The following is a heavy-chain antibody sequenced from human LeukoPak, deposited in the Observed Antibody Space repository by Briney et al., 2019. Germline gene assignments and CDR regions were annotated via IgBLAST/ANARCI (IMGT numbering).Heavy chain of an antibody. J-gene: IGHJ4*02. CDR2: IYYSGST. V-gene: IGHV4-39*07. Sequence: PSETLSLTCTVSGGSISSSSYYWGWIRQPPGKGLEWIGSIYYSGSTNYNPSLKSRVTISVDKSKNQFSLKLSSVTAADTAVYYCARGMDCSSTSCYENYYYFDYWGQGTLVTVSS. CDR3: ARGMDCSSTSCYENYYYFDY. D-gene: IGHD2-2*01. CDR1: GGSISSSSYY.